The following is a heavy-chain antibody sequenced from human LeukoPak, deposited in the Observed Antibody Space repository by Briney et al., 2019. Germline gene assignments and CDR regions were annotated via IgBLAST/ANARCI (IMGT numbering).Heavy chain of an antibody. CDR1: GGSISSGGYY. Sequence: SETLSLTCTVSGGSISSGGYYWSWIRQHPGKGLEWIGYIYYSGGTYYNPSLKSRVTISVDTSKNQFSLKLSSVTAADTAVYYCARLTDNWFDPWGQGTLVTVSS. CDR3: ARLTDNWFDP. D-gene: IGHD7-27*01. CDR2: IYYSGGT. J-gene: IGHJ5*02. V-gene: IGHV4-31*03.